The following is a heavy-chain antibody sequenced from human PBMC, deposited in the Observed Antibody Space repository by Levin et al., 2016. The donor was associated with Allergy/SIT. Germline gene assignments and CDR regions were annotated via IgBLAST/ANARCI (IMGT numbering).Heavy chain of an antibody. Sequence: WVRQAPGQGLEWMGGFIPIFGAANYAPNFQGRVTITADESTSTAYMELSNLRSEDTAVYYCARATYYYDMSGYFFHYWGRGTLVTVSS. CDR2: FIPIFGAA. J-gene: IGHJ4*02. D-gene: IGHD3-22*01. CDR3: ARATYYYDMSGYFFHY. V-gene: IGHV1-69*01.